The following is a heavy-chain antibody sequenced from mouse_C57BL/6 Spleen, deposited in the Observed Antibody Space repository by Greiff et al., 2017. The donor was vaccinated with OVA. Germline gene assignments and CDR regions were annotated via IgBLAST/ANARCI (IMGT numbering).Heavy chain of an antibody. Sequence: EVKVVESGGGLVKPGGSLKLSCAASGFTFSDYGMHWVRQAPEKGLEWVAYISSGSSTIYYADTVKGRFTISRDNAKNTLFLQMTSLRSEDTAMYYCARDGYYDYSWFAYWGQGTLVTVAA. J-gene: IGHJ3*01. CDR3: ARDGYYDYSWFAY. V-gene: IGHV5-17*01. D-gene: IGHD2-4*01. CDR1: GFTFSDYG. CDR2: ISSGSSTI.